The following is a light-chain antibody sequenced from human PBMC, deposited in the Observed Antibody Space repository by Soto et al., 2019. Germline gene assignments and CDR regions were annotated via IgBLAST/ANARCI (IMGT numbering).Light chain of an antibody. CDR1: QSVSNN. V-gene: IGKV3D-15*01. J-gene: IGKJ1*01. CDR3: QQYNNWPRT. Sequence: EIVLTQSPGTLSLSPGERATLSCRASQSVSNNYLAWYQQQPGQAPRLLIYGASNRATGIPDRFSGSGSGTEFTLTISSLQSEDFAVYYCQQYNNWPRTFGQGTKVDIK. CDR2: GAS.